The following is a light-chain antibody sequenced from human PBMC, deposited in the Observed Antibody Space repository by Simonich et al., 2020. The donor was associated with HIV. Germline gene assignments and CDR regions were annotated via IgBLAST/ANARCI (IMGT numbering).Light chain of an antibody. CDR1: NSDVGGYNY. CDR3: CSYAGSYTWV. Sequence: QSALTQPASVSGSPGQSVTISCTGTNSDVGGYNYVSWYQQHPGKAPKLILYEVNKRPSGVPDRFSGSKSGNTASLTISGLQAEDEADYYCCSYAGSYTWVFGGGTHLTVL. V-gene: IGLV2-11*01. CDR2: EVN. J-gene: IGLJ3*02.